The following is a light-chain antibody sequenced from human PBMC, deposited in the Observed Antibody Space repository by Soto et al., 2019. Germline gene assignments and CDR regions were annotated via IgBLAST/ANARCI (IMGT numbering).Light chain of an antibody. J-gene: IGKJ4*01. CDR1: QSISSGY. Sequence: ETVLTQSPGTLSLSPGERATLSCRASQSISSGYLAWYQQRPGQAPSLLISGASNRATGIPDRFSGSGSGTAFTLTISRLEPEDFAVYYCQQYCGSPLFTFGGGTKVEIK. CDR3: QQYCGSPLFT. V-gene: IGKV3-20*01. CDR2: GAS.